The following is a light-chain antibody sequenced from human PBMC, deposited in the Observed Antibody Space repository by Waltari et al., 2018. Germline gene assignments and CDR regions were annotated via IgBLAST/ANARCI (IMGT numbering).Light chain of an antibody. Sequence: DIQITSSPSTLSASVGDRVTHTCRASQYINNWLAWYQQKPGNAPKLLIYKATTLESGVPSRFSGSGSGTEFTLTISSLQPDDFGTYYCQHYNSYPWTFGLGTKVDIK. J-gene: IGKJ1*01. V-gene: IGKV1-5*03. CDR3: QHYNSYPWT. CDR2: KAT. CDR1: QYINNW.